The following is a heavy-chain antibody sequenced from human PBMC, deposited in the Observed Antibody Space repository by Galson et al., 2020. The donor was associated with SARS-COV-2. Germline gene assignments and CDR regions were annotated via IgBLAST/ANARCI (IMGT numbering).Heavy chain of an antibody. Sequence: GESLKISCAASGFTFSSYGMHWVRQAPGKGLEWVAVIWYDGSNKYYADSVTGRFTISRDNSKNTLYLQMNSLRAEDTAVYYCARDPDSGTIGYYDYGMDVWGQGTTVTVSS. CDR1: GFTFSSYG. CDR2: IWYDGSNK. V-gene: IGHV3-33*01. CDR3: ARDPDSGTIGYYDYGMDV. D-gene: IGHD3-3*01. J-gene: IGHJ6*02.